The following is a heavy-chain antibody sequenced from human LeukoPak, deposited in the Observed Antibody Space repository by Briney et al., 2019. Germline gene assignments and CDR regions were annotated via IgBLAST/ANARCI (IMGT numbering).Heavy chain of an antibody. J-gene: IGHJ5*02. CDR2: MNPNSGNT. CDR1: GYTFTSYD. Sequence: ASVKVSCKASGYTFTSYDINWVRQATGQGLEWMGWMNPNSGNTGYAQKFQGRVTITRNTSISTAYMELSSLRSEETAVYYCARGGYCSGGSCYGYNWFDPWGQGTLVTVSS. V-gene: IGHV1-8*03. D-gene: IGHD2-15*01. CDR3: ARGGYCSGGSCYGYNWFDP.